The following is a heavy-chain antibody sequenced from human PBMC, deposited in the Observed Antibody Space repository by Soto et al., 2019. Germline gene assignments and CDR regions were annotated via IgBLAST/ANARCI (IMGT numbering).Heavy chain of an antibody. V-gene: IGHV3-23*01. CDR3: AKKSAKLALAGHGFDH. Sequence: GGSLRLSCAASGFSYVNNAMGWVRQAPGKGLEWVSSISGSGAATYCTDSVKGRFTISRDNSQKTLYLQMSSLRAEDTAVYYCAKKSAKLALAGHGFDHWGQGALVTVYS. CDR1: GFSYVNNA. D-gene: IGHD6-19*01. J-gene: IGHJ4*02. CDR2: ISGSGAAT.